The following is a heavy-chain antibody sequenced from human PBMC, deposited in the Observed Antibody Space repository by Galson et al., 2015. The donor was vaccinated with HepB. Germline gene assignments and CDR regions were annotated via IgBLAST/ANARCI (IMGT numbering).Heavy chain of an antibody. CDR3: ARHDPGITTNGMDV. J-gene: IGHJ6*02. V-gene: IGHV4-59*08. CDR1: GASVNSYY. CDR2: IYYSGRT. D-gene: IGHD1-14*01. Sequence: ETLSLTCTVSGASVNSYYWSWIRQPPGKELEWIGYIYYSGRTYYNPSLKSRATISIDTSKKHCSLKLTSVTAADTAVYYCARHDPGITTNGMDVWGQGTTVTVSS.